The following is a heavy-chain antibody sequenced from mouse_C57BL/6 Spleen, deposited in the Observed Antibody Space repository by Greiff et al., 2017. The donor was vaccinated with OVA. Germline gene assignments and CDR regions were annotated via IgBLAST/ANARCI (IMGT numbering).Heavy chain of an antibody. D-gene: IGHD1-1*01. CDR3: ARSDYYGSSYFDY. CDR1: GYAFTNYL. J-gene: IGHJ2*01. Sequence: VQLQQSGAELVRPGTSVKVSCKASGYAFTNYLIEWVKQRPGQGLEWIGVINPGSGGTTYNEKFKGKATLTADKSSSTAYMQLSSLTSEDSAVYFCARSDYYGSSYFDYWGQGTTLTVSS. CDR2: INPGSGGT. V-gene: IGHV1-54*01.